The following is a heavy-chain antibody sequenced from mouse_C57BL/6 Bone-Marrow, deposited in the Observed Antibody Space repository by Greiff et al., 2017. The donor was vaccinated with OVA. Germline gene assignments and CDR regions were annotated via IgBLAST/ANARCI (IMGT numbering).Heavy chain of an antibody. V-gene: IGHV1-64*01. CDR2: IHPNSGST. D-gene: IGHD1-1*01. J-gene: IGHJ3*01. CDR3: ARPTVVAPFAY. CDR1: GYTFTSYW. Sequence: QVHVKQPGAELVKPGASVKLSCKASGYTFTSYWMHWVKQRPGQGLEWIGMIHPNSGSTNYNEKFKSKATLTVDKSSSTAYMQLSSLTSEDSAVYYCARPTVVAPFAYWGQGTLVTVSA.